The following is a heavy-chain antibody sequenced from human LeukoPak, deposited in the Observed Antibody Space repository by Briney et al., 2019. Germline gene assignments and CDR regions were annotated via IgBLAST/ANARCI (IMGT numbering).Heavy chain of an antibody. CDR1: GGTFSSYA. CDR3: ARDFDDYGVVY. Sequence: GASVKVSCKASGGTFSSYAISWVRQAPGQGLEWMGRIIPIFGTANYAQKFQGRVTITTDESTSTAYMELSSLRSEDTAVYYCARDFDDYGVVYWGQGTLVTVSS. V-gene: IGHV1-69*05. CDR2: IIPIFGTA. D-gene: IGHD4-17*01. J-gene: IGHJ4*02.